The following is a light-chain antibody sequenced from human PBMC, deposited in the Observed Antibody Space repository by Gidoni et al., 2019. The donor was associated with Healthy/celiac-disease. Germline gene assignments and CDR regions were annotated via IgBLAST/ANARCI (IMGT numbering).Light chain of an antibody. Sequence: DIVVTRSPVYLAVSLGEKATINCKSSQSVLYSANNKNYLAWYQQKPGQPPKLLIYAASTRESGVPDRFSGSGSGTDFTLTISSLQAEDVAVYYCQQYYSTPLTFGQGTKVEIK. CDR1: QSVLYSANNKNY. J-gene: IGKJ1*01. V-gene: IGKV4-1*01. CDR3: QQYYSTPLT. CDR2: AAS.